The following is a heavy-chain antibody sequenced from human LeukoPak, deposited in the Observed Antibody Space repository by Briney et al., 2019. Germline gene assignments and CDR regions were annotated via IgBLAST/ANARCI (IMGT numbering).Heavy chain of an antibody. CDR2: INAGNGNT. J-gene: IGHJ5*02. CDR3: ARDRSSGWYVSWFDP. D-gene: IGHD6-19*01. V-gene: IGHV1-3*01. Sequence: GASVKVSCKASGYTFTSYAMHWVRQAPGQRLEWMGWINAGNGNTKYSQKFQGRVTITRDTSASTAYMELSSLRSEDTAVYYCARDRSSGWYVSWFDPWGQGTLVTVSS. CDR1: GYTFTSYA.